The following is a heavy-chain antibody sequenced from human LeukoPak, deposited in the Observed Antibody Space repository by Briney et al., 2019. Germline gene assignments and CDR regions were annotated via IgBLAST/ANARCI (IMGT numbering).Heavy chain of an antibody. CDR3: ARVVTWFDP. CDR2: IKEDGSMQ. Sequence: RPGGSLRLSCAASGFMFSSFWMSWVRQAPGKGLEWVAHIKEDGSMQSYVDSVKGRFTISRDNAKNSVYPQMNSLRAEDTAVYYCARVVTWFDPWGQGSLVTVSS. J-gene: IGHJ5*02. CDR1: GFMFSSFW. V-gene: IGHV3-7*04.